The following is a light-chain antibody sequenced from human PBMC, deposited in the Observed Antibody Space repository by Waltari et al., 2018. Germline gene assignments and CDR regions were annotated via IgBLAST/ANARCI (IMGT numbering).Light chain of an antibody. CDR3: AAWDDSLNGWV. V-gene: IGLV1-44*01. CDR2: SNN. J-gene: IGLJ3*02. CDR1: SPTIGRYT. Sequence: QSVLTQPPSASGTPGQRVTSSCSGCSPTIGRYTVNWYQQLPGTAPTLLTYSNNQRPSGVPDRFSGSKSGTSASLAISGLQSEDEADYYCAAWDDSLNGWVFGGGTKLTVL.